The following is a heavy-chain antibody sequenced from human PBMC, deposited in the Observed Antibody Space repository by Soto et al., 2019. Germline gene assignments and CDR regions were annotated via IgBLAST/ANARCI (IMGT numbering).Heavy chain of an antibody. V-gene: IGHV3-48*02. D-gene: IGHD2-21*01. Sequence: EVIVVESGGTLVQPGGSLSLACAASGFDFNAYSMTWVRQATGKGLEWLSNISSASSSVYYAESVKVRFNISKDNAKNPLYLQMNSMKDEVKALYYCASDKMDILPAGDDYCGQGTLVVVS. CDR2: ISSASSSV. CDR3: ASDKMDILPAGDDY. CDR1: GFDFNAYS. J-gene: IGHJ4*02.